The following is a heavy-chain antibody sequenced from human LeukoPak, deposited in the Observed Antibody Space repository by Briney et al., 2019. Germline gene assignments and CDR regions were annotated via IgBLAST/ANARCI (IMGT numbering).Heavy chain of an antibody. CDR2: IYYSGST. V-gene: IGHV4-39*01. D-gene: IGHD3-10*01. CDR3: ASEGGSGSPRDY. Sequence: SETLSLTCTVSGGSISSSSYYWGWIRQPPGKGLEWIGSIYYSGSTYYNPSLKSRVTISVDTSKNQFSLKLSSVTAADTAVYYCASEGGSGSPRDYWGQGTLVTVSS. J-gene: IGHJ4*02. CDR1: GGSISSSSYY.